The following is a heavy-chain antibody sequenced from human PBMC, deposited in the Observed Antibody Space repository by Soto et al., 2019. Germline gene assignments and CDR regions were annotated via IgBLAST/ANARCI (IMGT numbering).Heavy chain of an antibody. J-gene: IGHJ6*02. D-gene: IGHD3-22*01. CDR3: ARPVVAFYYYGMDV. Sequence: SLRLSCVSSGFTFSTYAMEWVRQAPGKGLDWVAVISYDGSEKYYADSVQGRFTISRDNSRNTLSLQMNSLRPEDTAVYFCARPVVAFYYYGMDVWGQGTTVTVSS. CDR2: ISYDGSEK. V-gene: IGHV3-30-3*01. CDR1: GFTFSTYA.